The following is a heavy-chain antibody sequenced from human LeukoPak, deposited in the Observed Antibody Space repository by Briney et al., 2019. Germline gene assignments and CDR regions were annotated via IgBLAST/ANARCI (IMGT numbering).Heavy chain of an antibody. CDR2: INWNGGST. D-gene: IGHD2-2*01. CDR1: GFTFDDYG. CDR3: ARLGTRYCTSTSCHSQFDF. J-gene: IGHJ4*02. V-gene: IGHV3-20*04. Sequence: GGSLRLSCAASGFTFDDYGMSWVRQAPGKGLEWVSGINWNGGSTGYADSVKGRFTISRDNAKNSLYLQMNSLRAEDAALYYCARLGTRYCTSTSCHSQFDFWGQGTLVTVSS.